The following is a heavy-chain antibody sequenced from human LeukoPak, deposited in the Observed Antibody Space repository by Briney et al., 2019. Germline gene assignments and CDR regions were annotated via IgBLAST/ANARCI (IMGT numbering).Heavy chain of an antibody. D-gene: IGHD4-11*01. Sequence: ASVKVSCKASGYTFTNYGISWVRQAPGQGLEWMGWTSTYNGNTVYAQKLQGRVTVTTDTATSTVYMELSRLRSDDTAVYYCARAGDDYSNYGTSPFDYWGQGTLVTVSS. CDR2: TSTYNGNT. CDR3: ARAGDDYSNYGTSPFDY. J-gene: IGHJ4*02. V-gene: IGHV1-18*01. CDR1: GYTFTNYG.